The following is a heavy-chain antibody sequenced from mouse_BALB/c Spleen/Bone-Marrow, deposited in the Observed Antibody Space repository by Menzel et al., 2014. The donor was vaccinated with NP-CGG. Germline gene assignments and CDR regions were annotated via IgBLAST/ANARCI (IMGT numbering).Heavy chain of an antibody. CDR3: ARLNYYGNLFV. CDR1: GFDFSRYW. V-gene: IGHV4-1*02. J-gene: IGHJ1*01. Sequence: EVHLVESGGGLVQPGGSLKLSCAASGFDFSRYWMSWVRQAPGKGLGWIGEINPDSNTINYTPSLKDKFIISRDNAKNTLYLQMSKVRSEDTALYYCARLNYYGNLFVWGAGTTVTVSS. D-gene: IGHD1-1*01. CDR2: INPDSNTI.